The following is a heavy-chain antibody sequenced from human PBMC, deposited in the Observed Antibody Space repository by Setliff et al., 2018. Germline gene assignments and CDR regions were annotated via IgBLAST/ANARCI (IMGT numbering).Heavy chain of an antibody. CDR2: MNMDNGKT. D-gene: IGHD2-21*01. CDR3: ARGYCDGIGCPAPLYYFDS. CDR1: GYTFSSYA. Sequence: GASVKVSCKASGYTFSSYAMHWMRQAPGQRIEWMGWMNMDNGKTEYSQELQDRVTFTRDTFAETAYMELRSMTSDDRAVYYCARGYCDGIGCPAPLYYFDSWGQGTLVTVSS. J-gene: IGHJ4*02. V-gene: IGHV1-3*03.